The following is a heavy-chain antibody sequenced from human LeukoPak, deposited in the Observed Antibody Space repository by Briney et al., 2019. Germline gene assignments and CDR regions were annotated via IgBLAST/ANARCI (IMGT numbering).Heavy chain of an antibody. V-gene: IGHV4-34*01. CDR3: ARGRIVVAPAAIREGCSCGWFDP. J-gene: IGHJ5*02. D-gene: IGHD2-2*02. Sequence: SETLSLTCTVSGGSISSHYWSWIRQPPGKGLEWIGEINHSGSTNYNPSLKSRVTISVDTSKNQFSLKLSSVTAADTAVYYCARGRIVVAPAAIREGCSCGWFDPWGQGTLVTVSS. CDR2: INHSGST. CDR1: GGSISSHY.